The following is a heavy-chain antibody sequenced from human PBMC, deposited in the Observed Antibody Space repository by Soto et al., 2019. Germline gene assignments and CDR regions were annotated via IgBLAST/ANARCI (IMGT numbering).Heavy chain of an antibody. CDR2: IYPGDSET. Sequence: EVRLVQSGAEVKKPGESLKISCKCSGYLFTNYWLGWVRQMPGKGLEWMGIIYPGDSETKYSPSLQGQVTISADKSISTAYLQWSSLKASDTAIYYCARHRVTGTDYPRVIYYYYMDVWGKGTTVTVSS. CDR1: GYLFTNYW. D-gene: IGHD1-20*01. CDR3: ARHRVTGTDYPRVIYYYYMDV. J-gene: IGHJ6*03. V-gene: IGHV5-51*01.